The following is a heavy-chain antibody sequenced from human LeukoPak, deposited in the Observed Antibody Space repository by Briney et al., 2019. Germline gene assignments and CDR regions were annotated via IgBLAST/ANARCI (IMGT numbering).Heavy chain of an antibody. D-gene: IGHD1-26*01. J-gene: IGHJ5*02. CDR3: ARKLRLGGNWFDP. CDR2: IIPISGTT. CDR1: GGTFTSYA. Sequence: TVKVSCKTSGGTFTSYAITWVRQAPGQGLEWMGKIIPISGTTNYAQKFQGRVTFTADESTSTAYMELSSLRSEDTALYYCARKLRLGGNWFDPWGQGTLVTVSS. V-gene: IGHV1-69*13.